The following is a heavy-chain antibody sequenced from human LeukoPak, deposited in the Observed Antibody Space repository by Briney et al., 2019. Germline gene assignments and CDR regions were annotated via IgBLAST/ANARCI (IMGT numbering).Heavy chain of an antibody. V-gene: IGHV3-23*01. CDR3: AKSGGGSSWYYFDY. Sequence: GGSLRLSCVASGFNFSTYAMRWVRQAPGKGLEWVSAISGSGGSTYYADSVKGRFTISGDNSKNTLFLQMNSLRAEDTAVYYCAKSGGGSSWYYFDYWGQGTLVTVSS. CDR2: ISGSGGST. J-gene: IGHJ4*02. D-gene: IGHD6-13*01. CDR1: GFNFSTYA.